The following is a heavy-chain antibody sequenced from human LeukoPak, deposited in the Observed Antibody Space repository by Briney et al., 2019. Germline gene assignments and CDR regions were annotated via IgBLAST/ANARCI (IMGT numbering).Heavy chain of an antibody. CDR1: GYTFTSYY. Sequence: ASVKVSCKASGYTFTSYYMHWVRQAPGQGLEWMGIINPSGGSTSYAQKSQGRVTMTRDTSTSTVYMELSSLRSEDTAVYYCARDKFQVVVAATRGFDPWGQGTLVTVSS. CDR3: ARDKFQVVVAATRGFDP. CDR2: INPSGGST. V-gene: IGHV1-46*01. J-gene: IGHJ5*02. D-gene: IGHD2-15*01.